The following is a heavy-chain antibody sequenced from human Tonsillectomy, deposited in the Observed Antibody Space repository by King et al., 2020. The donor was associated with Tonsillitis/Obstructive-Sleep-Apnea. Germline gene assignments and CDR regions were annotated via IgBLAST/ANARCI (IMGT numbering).Heavy chain of an antibody. J-gene: IGHJ4*02. V-gene: IGHV3-23*04. Sequence: VQLVESGGGLVQPGGSLRLSCAASGFTFSNYAMSWVRQAPGKGLEWVSVITGSGGSTYDADSVKGRFTISRDNSKNTLYLQMNSLRAEDTAVYYCGKGGYCGTWGGWIDYWGQGTLVTVSS. CDR2: ITGSGGST. D-gene: IGHD2-21*01. CDR1: GFTFSNYA. CDR3: GKGGYCGTWGGWIDY.